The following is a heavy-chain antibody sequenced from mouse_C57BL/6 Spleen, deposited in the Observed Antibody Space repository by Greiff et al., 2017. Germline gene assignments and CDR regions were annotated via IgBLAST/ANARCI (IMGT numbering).Heavy chain of an antibody. J-gene: IGHJ2*01. CDR2: IDPETGDT. V-gene: IGHV14-4*01. D-gene: IGHD1-1*01. CDR3: ATYSYGSRPHFDY. Sequence: VQLQQSGAELVRPGASVKLSCTASGFNIKDDYMHWVKQSPEQGLEWIGWIDPETGDTEYASKFQGKATITADTSSSTAYLQLRSLTSEDTAVYYCATYSYGSRPHFDYWGQGTTLTVSS. CDR1: GFNIKDDY.